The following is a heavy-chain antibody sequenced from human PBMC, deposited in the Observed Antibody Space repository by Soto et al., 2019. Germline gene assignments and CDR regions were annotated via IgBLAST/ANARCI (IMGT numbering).Heavy chain of an antibody. D-gene: IGHD1-20*01. CDR1: GVSFSGYF. Sequence: SETLSLTCAVFGVSFSGYFWSWVRQPPGRGLDWIGEIDHSGSTNYNPSLKSRVTISVDTSKNQFSLKLSSVTAADTAIYYCARGTRALITSFFAYWGQGLPVTVSS. J-gene: IGHJ4*02. CDR3: ARGTRALITSFFAY. V-gene: IGHV4-34*01. CDR2: IDHSGST.